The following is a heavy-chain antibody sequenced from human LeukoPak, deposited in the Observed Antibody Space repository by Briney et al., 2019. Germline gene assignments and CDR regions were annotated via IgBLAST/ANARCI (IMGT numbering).Heavy chain of an antibody. CDR3: FYGSGSYGGHYYHGMDV. CDR2: IFYSGST. J-gene: IGHJ6*02. D-gene: IGHD3-10*01. Sequence: PSETLSLTCTVSGGSITSNSYYWGWVRLPPGGGLEWIGTIFYSGSTYYNPSLKSRVTISVDTSKNQFSLKLSSVTAADAAVYYSFYGSGSYGGHYYHGMDVWGQGTTVTVSS. V-gene: IGHV4-39*01. CDR1: GGSITSNSYY.